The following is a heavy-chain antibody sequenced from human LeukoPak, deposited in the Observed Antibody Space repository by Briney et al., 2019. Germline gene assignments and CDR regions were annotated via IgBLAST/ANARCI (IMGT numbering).Heavy chain of an antibody. Sequence: SETPSLTCAVYGGSFSGYYWSWIRQPPGKGLEWIGEINHSGSTNYDPSLKSRVTISVDTSKNQFSLKLSSVTAADTAVYYCARVKDIVVVPAAIRYNWFDPWGQGTLVTVSS. CDR1: GGSFSGYY. V-gene: IGHV4-34*01. D-gene: IGHD2-2*01. J-gene: IGHJ5*02. CDR3: ARVKDIVVVPAAIRYNWFDP. CDR2: INHSGST.